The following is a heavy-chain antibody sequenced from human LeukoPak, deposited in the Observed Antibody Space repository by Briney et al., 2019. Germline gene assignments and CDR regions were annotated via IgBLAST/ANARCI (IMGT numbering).Heavy chain of an antibody. J-gene: IGHJ4*02. CDR3: ARVRYYYGSGSYWPFDY. D-gene: IGHD3-10*01. Sequence: SETLSLTCAVYGGSFSGYYWSWIRQPPGKGLEWIGEINHSGSTNYNPSLKSRVTISVDTSKNQFSLKLSSVTAADTAVYYCARVRYYYGSGSYWPFDYWGQGTLVTVSS. V-gene: IGHV4-34*01. CDR1: GGSFSGYY. CDR2: INHSGST.